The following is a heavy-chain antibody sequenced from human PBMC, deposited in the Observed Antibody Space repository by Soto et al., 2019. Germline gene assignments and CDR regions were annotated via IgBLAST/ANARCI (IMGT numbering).Heavy chain of an antibody. CDR2: VKQDGSER. CDR1: GFSFSDYW. CDR3: ARERVVVPATIFYYYALDV. J-gene: IGHJ6*02. Sequence: EVQLVEFGGGLVQPGGSLRLSCAASGFSFSDYWMSWVRQAPGKGLEWVANVKQDGSERYYVDSVKGRFTISRDNAKNSLYLQMNSLRAEDTAVYYCARERVVVPATIFYYYALDVWGQGTTVTVSS. V-gene: IGHV3-7*05. D-gene: IGHD2-15*01.